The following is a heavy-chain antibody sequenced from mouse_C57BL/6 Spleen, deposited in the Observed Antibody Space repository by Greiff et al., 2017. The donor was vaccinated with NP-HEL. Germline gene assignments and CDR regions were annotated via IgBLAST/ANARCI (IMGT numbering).Heavy chain of an antibody. D-gene: IGHD1-1*01. V-gene: IGHV5-12*01. CDR3: ARGVYYYGSSYGYFDV. CDR1: GFTFSDYY. Sequence: EVKLMESGGGLVQPGGSLKLSCAASGFTFSDYYMYWVRQTPEKRLEWVADISNGGGSTYYPDTVKGRFTISRDNAKNTLYLQMSRLKSEDTAMYYCARGVYYYGSSYGYFDVWGTGTTVTVSS. J-gene: IGHJ1*03. CDR2: ISNGGGST.